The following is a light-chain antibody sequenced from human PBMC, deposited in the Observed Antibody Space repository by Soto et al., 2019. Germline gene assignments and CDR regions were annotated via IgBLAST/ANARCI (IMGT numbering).Light chain of an antibody. V-gene: IGKV3-20*01. CDR3: QQYGSSLSVT. Sequence: EIVMTQSPATLSVSPGQRAALSCRASQSVSSSYLAWYQHKPGQAPRLLIYGASSRATAIPDRFSGSGSGTDFTLTISRLEPEDFAVYYCQQYGSSLSVTFGQGTKVDIK. CDR2: GAS. J-gene: IGKJ1*01. CDR1: QSVSSSY.